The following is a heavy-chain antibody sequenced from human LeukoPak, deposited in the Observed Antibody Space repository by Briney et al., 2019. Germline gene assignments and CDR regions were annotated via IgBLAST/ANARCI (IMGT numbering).Heavy chain of an antibody. D-gene: IGHD6-6*01. CDR3: ARDPHDLEYSSSSCY. V-gene: IGHV3-23*01. CDR1: GFTFSDFG. Sequence: GGSLRLSCAASGFTFSDFGMSWVRQAPGKGLEWVSTISDGGSITYYADSVKGRFTISRDNSKNTLFLQMNSLRAEDTAVYYCARDPHDLEYSSSSCYWGQGTLVTVSS. CDR2: ISDGGSIT. J-gene: IGHJ4*02.